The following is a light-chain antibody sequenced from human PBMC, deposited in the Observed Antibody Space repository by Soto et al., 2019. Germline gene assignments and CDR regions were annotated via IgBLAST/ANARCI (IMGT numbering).Light chain of an antibody. Sequence: QSVLTQPPSLSGTPGQRVTISCSGSSSNIAGNTVHWYQHLPGTASKLLIYINDQRPSGVPGRFSASTSGTSASLAISGLQSDDEADYYCATWDDDLNAAVFGGGTQLTV. CDR3: ATWDDDLNAAV. V-gene: IGLV1-44*01. J-gene: IGLJ7*01. CDR1: SSNIAGNT. CDR2: IND.